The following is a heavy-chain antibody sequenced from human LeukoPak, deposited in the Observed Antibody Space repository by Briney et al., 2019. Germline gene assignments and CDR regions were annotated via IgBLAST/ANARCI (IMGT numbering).Heavy chain of an antibody. CDR3: ARATSPGIAAAGAIDY. J-gene: IGHJ4*02. V-gene: IGHV1-8*01. D-gene: IGHD6-13*01. CDR1: GYTFTSYD. Sequence: ASVKVSCKASGYTFTSYDINWVRQATGQGLEWMGCMNPNSGNTGYAQKFQGRVTMTRNTSISTAYMELSSLRSEDTAVYYCARATSPGIAAAGAIDYWGQGTLVTVSS. CDR2: MNPNSGNT.